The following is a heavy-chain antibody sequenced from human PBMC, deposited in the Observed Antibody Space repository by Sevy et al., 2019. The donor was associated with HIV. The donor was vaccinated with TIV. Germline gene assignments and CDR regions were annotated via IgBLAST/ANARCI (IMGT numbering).Heavy chain of an antibody. Sequence: ASVKVSCKASGYTFTSYGISWVRQAPGQGLEWMGWISAYNGNTNYAPKLQGRVTMTTDTSTSTAYMELRSLRSDDTAVYYCARARNRRGSYYYYYGMDVWGQGTTVTVSS. J-gene: IGHJ6*02. CDR2: ISAYNGNT. CDR3: ARARNRRGSYYYYYGMDV. V-gene: IGHV1-18*01. CDR1: GYTFTSYG.